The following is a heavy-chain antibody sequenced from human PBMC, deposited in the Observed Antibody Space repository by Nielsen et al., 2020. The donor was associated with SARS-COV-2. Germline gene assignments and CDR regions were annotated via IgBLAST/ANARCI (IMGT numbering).Heavy chain of an antibody. V-gene: IGHV3-33*03. CDR3: AKDRGWGSSWPPVDYGMDV. D-gene: IGHD6-13*01. J-gene: IGHJ6*02. Sequence: GESLKISCAASGFTFSSYGMHWVRQAPGKGLEWVAVIWYDGSNKYYADSVKGRFTISRDNAKNSLYLQMNSLRAEDTALYYCAKDRGWGSSWPPVDYGMDVWGQGTTVTVSS. CDR1: GFTFSSYG. CDR2: IWYDGSNK.